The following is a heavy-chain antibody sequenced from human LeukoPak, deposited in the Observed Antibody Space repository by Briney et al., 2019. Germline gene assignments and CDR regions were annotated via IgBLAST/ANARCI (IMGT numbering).Heavy chain of an antibody. V-gene: IGHV1-18*01. J-gene: IGHJ4*02. Sequence: ASVKVSCKASGYTFSIYGFSWVRQAPGQGLEWMGWISVYNGNTNYAQKFQGRVTMTTDTSTSTAHMELRSLRSDDTAVYYCARSRHSYDSSGFPHYWGQGTLVTVSS. CDR2: ISVYNGNT. D-gene: IGHD3-22*01. CDR3: ARSRHSYDSSGFPHY. CDR1: GYTFSIYG.